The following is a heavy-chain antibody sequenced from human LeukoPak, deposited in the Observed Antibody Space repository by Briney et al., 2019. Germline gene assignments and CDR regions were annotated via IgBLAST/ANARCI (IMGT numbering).Heavy chain of an antibody. Sequence: GGSLILSCAASGFTFSSYAMHWVRQAPGKGLEWVAVISYDGSNKYYADSVKGRFTISRDNSKNTLYLQMNSLRAEDTAVYFCAKGLSIGYCSSTSCSEYFHHWGQGTLVTVSS. D-gene: IGHD2-2*01. CDR3: AKGLSIGYCSSTSCSEYFHH. J-gene: IGHJ1*01. V-gene: IGHV3-30*18. CDR1: GFTFSSYA. CDR2: ISYDGSNK.